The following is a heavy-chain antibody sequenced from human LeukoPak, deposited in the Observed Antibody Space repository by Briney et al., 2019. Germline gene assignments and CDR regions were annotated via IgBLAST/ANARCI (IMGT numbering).Heavy chain of an antibody. CDR2: IYTSGST. V-gene: IGHV4-4*07. J-gene: IGHJ4*02. Sequence: SETLSLTCTVSGNSISSYYWSWIRQPAGKGLEWIGRIYTSGSTNYNPSLKSRVTMSVDTFKNQFSLSLSSVTAADTAFYYCARETTGLARYFDYWGQGTLVTVSS. CDR3: ARETTGLARYFDY. D-gene: IGHD4-11*01. CDR1: GNSISSYY.